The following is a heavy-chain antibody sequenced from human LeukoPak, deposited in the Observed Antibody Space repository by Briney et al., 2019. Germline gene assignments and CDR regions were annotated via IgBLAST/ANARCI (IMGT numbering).Heavy chain of an antibody. D-gene: IGHD3/OR15-3a*01. CDR2: IYYSGST. Sequence: GSLRLSCAASGFTFSSYWMSWVRQPPGKGLEWIGSIYYSGSTYYNPSLKSRVTISVDTSKNQFSLKLRSVTAADTAAYYCARHFGTWGQGTLVTVSS. J-gene: IGHJ4*02. CDR1: GFTFSSYW. V-gene: IGHV4-39*01. CDR3: ARHFGT.